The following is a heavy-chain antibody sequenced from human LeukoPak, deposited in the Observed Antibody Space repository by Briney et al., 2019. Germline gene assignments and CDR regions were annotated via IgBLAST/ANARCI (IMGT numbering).Heavy chain of an antibody. Sequence: SETLSLTCTVSGDSFSSVTDYWAWIRQPPGKGLEWIASGDYSGGTYYNPSLESRVTISVDTSKNQFSLKLSSVTAADTAVYYCARGYDSSGQDFDYWGQGTLVTVSS. CDR3: ARGYDSSGQDFDY. CDR1: GDSFSSVTDY. V-gene: IGHV4-39*07. CDR2: GDYSGGT. D-gene: IGHD3-22*01. J-gene: IGHJ4*02.